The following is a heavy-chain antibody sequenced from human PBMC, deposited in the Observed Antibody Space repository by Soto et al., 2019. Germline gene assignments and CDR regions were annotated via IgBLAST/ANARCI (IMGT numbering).Heavy chain of an antibody. CDR2: ISGSGGST. J-gene: IGHJ4*02. Sequence: AGSLRLSCAASGFTLSSYAMSWVRQTAEKGLEWVSGISGSGGSTYYADSVKGRFTISRDSSKNTLYLQMDSLRAEDTAVYYCAKSASTGSHYAYFFDYWGQGTLVTVSS. D-gene: IGHD1-26*01. V-gene: IGHV3-23*01. CDR1: GFTLSSYA. CDR3: AKSASTGSHYAYFFDY.